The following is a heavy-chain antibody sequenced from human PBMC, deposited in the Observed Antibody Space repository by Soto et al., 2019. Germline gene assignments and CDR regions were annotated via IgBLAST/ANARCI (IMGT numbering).Heavy chain of an antibody. D-gene: IGHD3-10*01. Sequence: GGSRRLSCVASGFTFDYYAMHWVCQVPGKGLEWVSGIGWNSRNLAYADSVRGRFTISRDNAENSLSLQMNSLRPEDTALYYCAKAPSANWFGEYCFDSWGQGSLVTVSS. CDR2: IGWNSRNL. V-gene: IGHV3-9*01. CDR1: GFTFDYYA. CDR3: AKAPSANWFGEYCFDS. J-gene: IGHJ4*02.